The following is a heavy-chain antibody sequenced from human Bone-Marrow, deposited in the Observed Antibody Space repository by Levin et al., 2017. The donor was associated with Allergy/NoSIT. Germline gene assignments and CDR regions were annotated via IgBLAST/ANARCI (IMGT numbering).Heavy chain of an antibody. CDR2: VSGGSTSI. CDR1: GFTFSSYS. J-gene: IGHJ6*03. CDR3: ARDSLSYNYYYMDV. Sequence: HPGGSLRLSCSASGFTFSSYSMNWVRQAPGKGLEWISYVSGGSTSIFYADSVTGRFTISRDNAKNSLYLQMNRLSADDTAVYYCARDSLSYNYYYMDVWGKGTTVTVSS. V-gene: IGHV3-48*01.